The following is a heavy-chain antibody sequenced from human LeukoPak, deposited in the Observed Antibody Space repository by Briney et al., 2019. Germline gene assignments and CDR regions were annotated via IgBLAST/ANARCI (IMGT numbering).Heavy chain of an antibody. D-gene: IGHD3-10*01. CDR2: IYNGGST. CDR3: ARRGPGSWFDP. J-gene: IGHJ5*02. V-gene: IGHV4-39*01. CDR1: GGSISSSSNY. Sequence: TSETLSLTCSVSGGSISSSSNYWGWIRQPPGKGLEWIGSIYNGGSTYYNPSLKSRVTISVDTSKNQFSLKLSSVTAADTAVYYCARRGPGSWFDPWGRGTLVTVSS.